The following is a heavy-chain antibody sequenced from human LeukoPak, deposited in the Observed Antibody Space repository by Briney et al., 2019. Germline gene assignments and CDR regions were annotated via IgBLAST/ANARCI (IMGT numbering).Heavy chain of an antibody. CDR2: IDADGTGA. CDR1: GFTFSNFW. V-gene: IGHV3-74*01. Sequence: GGSLRLSCAASGFTFSNFWMHWVRQAPGKGLVWVSRIDADGTGATYADSVKGRFTISRDNAKNTLYLQMNSPTAEDTAVYYCGRAREVGDTGAFDIWGQGTVVTVSS. CDR3: GRAREVGDTGAFDI. D-gene: IGHD1-26*01. J-gene: IGHJ3*02.